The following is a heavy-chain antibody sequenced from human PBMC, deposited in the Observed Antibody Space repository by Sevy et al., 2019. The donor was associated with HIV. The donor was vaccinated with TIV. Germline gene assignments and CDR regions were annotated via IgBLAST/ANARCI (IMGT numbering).Heavy chain of an antibody. J-gene: IGHJ5*02. Sequence: ASVKVSCKASGYTFTGYYMHWVRQAPGQGLEWMGRINPNSGGTNYAQKFQGRVTMTRDTSISTAYMELSRLRSNDTAVYCCARESFRWFDPWGQGTLVTVSS. CDR3: ARESFRWFDP. V-gene: IGHV1-2*06. CDR2: INPNSGGT. CDR1: GYTFTGYY.